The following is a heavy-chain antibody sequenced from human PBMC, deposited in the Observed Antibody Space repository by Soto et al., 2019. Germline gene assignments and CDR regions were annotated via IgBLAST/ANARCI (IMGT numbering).Heavy chain of an antibody. CDR1: GGSISSGDYY. Sequence: SETLSLTCPVSGGSISSGDYYWSWIRQPPGKGLEWIGYIYYSGSTYYNPSLKSRVTISVDTSKNQFSLKLSSVTAADTAVYYCARAYYYGSGSYDAFDIWGQGTMVTVSS. CDR3: ARAYYYGSGSYDAFDI. V-gene: IGHV4-30-4*01. CDR2: IYYSGST. D-gene: IGHD3-10*01. J-gene: IGHJ3*02.